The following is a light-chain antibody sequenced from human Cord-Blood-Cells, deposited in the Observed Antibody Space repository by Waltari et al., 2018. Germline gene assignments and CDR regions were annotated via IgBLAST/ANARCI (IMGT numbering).Light chain of an antibody. J-gene: IGLJ3*02. CDR3: CSYAGSSAWV. CDR1: SSDVGSYNL. Sequence: QSALTQPASVSGSPGQSITIPCTGTSSDVGSYNLVSWYQQHPGKAPKRMIYEGSKRPSGVSNRFGGSKAGSTASLTISGRQAEDEADYYCCSYAGSSAWVFGGGTKLTVL. V-gene: IGLV2-23*01. CDR2: EGS.